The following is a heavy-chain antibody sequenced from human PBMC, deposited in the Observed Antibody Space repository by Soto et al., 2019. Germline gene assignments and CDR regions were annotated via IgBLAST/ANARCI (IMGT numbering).Heavy chain of an antibody. D-gene: IGHD3-3*01. CDR1: GYSFTSYW. CDR2: IYPGDSDT. J-gene: IGHJ4*02. V-gene: IGHV5-51*01. Sequence: GESLKISCKGSGYSFTSYWIGWVRQMPGKGLEWMGIIYPGDSDTRYSPSFQGQVTISADKSISTAYLQWSSLKASDTAMYYCARQSAVFGVVYNPDYWGQGTLVTVSS. CDR3: ARQSAVFGVVYNPDY.